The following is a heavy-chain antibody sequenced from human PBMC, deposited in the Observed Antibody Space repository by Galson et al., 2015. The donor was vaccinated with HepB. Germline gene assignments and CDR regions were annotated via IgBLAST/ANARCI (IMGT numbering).Heavy chain of an antibody. CDR1: GYTFTSYY. Sequence: SVKVSCKASGYTFTSYYMHWVRQAPGQGLEWMGIINPSGGSTSYAQKFQGRVTMTRDTSTSTVYMELSSLRSEDTAVYYCARGNHPREEWLVPGGSWFDPWGQGTLVTVSS. CDR3: ARGNHPREEWLVPGGSWFDP. CDR2: INPSGGST. J-gene: IGHJ5*02. V-gene: IGHV1-46*03. D-gene: IGHD6-19*01.